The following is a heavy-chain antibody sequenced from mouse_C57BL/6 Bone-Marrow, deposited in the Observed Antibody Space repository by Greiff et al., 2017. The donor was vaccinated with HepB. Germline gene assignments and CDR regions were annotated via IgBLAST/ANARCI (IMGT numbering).Heavy chain of an antibody. J-gene: IGHJ4*01. Sequence: QVQLKESGPGLVAPSQSLSITCTVSGFSLTSYGVHWVRQPPGKGLEWLVVIWSDGSTTYNSALKSRLSISKDNSKSQVFLKMNSLQTDDTAMYYCARHVTTVVAKDYAMDYWGQGTSVTVSS. CDR2: IWSDGST. CDR3: ARHVTTVVAKDYAMDY. CDR1: GFSLTSYG. D-gene: IGHD1-1*01. V-gene: IGHV2-6-1*01.